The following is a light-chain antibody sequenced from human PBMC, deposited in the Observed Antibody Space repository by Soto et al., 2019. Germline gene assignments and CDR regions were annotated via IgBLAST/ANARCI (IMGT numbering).Light chain of an antibody. CDR1: QSVGSN. CDR2: GAS. Sequence: IVMTQSPATLSVSPGERATLSCMASQSVGSNLAWYQQKPGQAPRLLIYGASTRATGIPTRFRGSGSGTGFTLTISSLQSEDFAVYYCQQYHNWPPLTFGEGTKVDIK. CDR3: QQYHNWPPLT. J-gene: IGKJ4*01. V-gene: IGKV3-15*01.